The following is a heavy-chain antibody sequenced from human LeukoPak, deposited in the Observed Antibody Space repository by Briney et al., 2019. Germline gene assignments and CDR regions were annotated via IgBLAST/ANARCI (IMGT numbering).Heavy chain of an antibody. J-gene: IGHJ3*02. D-gene: IGHD4-17*01. CDR2: LDPEDGEA. Sequence: GASVKVSCKVSGYTLSDLAMHGVRQAPGIGLEWMGGLDPEDGEAIYAQPLQGRVTITEDTSSDTAYMVLSSLRSEDTAVYYCATRNFGDYGAFDIWGQGTMVTVSS. V-gene: IGHV1-24*01. CDR1: GYTLSDLA. CDR3: ATRNFGDYGAFDI.